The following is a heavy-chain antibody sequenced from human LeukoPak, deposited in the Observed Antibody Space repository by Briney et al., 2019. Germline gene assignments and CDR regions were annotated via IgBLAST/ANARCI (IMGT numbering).Heavy chain of an antibody. V-gene: IGHV3-23*01. J-gene: IGHJ3*02. CDR3: AKDYYDSSGPTPGDAFDI. D-gene: IGHD3-22*01. Sequence: GGSLRLSCAASGFTFSSYAMSWVRQAPGKGLEWVSAISGSGGRTYYADSVKGRFTISRDNSKNTLYVQMNSLRVEDTTVYYCAKDYYDSSGPTPGDAFDIWGQGTMVTVSS. CDR1: GFTFSSYA. CDR2: ISGSGGRT.